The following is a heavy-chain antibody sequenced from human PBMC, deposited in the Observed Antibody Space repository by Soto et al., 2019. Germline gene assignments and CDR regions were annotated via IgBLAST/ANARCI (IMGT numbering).Heavy chain of an antibody. CDR1: GSRFSNYV. CDR3: AREGRGKKAGYNGLVSLGY. Sequence: QVQLVQSGAEVKTPGSSLKVSCKVSGSRFSNYVISWVRQAPGHGLEWLGRIIPIFNSTKYAQNVQGRVTSTADKSMSTASLELSSLRSDDTAVYYCAREGRGKKAGYNGLVSLGYWGQGTLVTVSS. CDR2: IIPIFNST. J-gene: IGHJ4*02. V-gene: IGHV1-69*06. D-gene: IGHD2-2*02.